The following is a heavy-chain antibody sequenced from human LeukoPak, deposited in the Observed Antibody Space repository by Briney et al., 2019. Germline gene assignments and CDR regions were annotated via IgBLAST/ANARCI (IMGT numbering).Heavy chain of an antibody. Sequence: GGSLRLSCAASGFTFSSYSMNWVRQAPGKGLEWVSSISSSSSYIYYADSVKGRFTISRDNAKNSLYLQMNSLRAEDTAVYYCARVATVVTPSYWYFDLWGRGTLVTVSS. CDR1: GFTFSSYS. D-gene: IGHD4-23*01. CDR3: ARVATVVTPSYWYFDL. V-gene: IGHV3-21*01. J-gene: IGHJ2*01. CDR2: ISSSSSYI.